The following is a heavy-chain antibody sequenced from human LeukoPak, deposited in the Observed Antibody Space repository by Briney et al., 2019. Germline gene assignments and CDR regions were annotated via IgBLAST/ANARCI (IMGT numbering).Heavy chain of an antibody. Sequence: SETLSLTCAVYGGSFSGYYWSWIRQPPGEGLEWIGEINHSGSTNYNPSLKSRVTISVDTSKNQFCLKLSSVTAADTAVYYCASLYLNDIVVVPAAMSLHQDAFDIWGQGTMVTVSS. J-gene: IGHJ3*02. CDR2: INHSGST. V-gene: IGHV4-34*01. CDR3: ASLYLNDIVVVPAAMSLHQDAFDI. D-gene: IGHD2-2*01. CDR1: GGSFSGYY.